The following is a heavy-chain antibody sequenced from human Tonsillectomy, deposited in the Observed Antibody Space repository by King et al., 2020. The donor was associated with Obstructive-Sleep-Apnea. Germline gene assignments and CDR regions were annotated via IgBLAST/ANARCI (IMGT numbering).Heavy chain of an antibody. V-gene: IGHV4-59*01. J-gene: IGHJ3*02. CDR1: GGSITNYY. D-gene: IGHD3-9*01. CDR2: IYYSGNT. Sequence: MQLQESGPGLVKPSETLSLTCTVSGGSITNYYWSWIRQPPGKGLEWIGNIYYSGNTNYNPSLNSRVTISLDTSKDQFSLRLTSVTAADTAVYYCARGHILTGWGRAFDIWGQGTMVTVSS. CDR3: ARGHILTGWGRAFDI.